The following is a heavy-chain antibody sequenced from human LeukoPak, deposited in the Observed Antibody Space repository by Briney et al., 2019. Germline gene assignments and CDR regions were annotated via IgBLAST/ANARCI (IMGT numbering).Heavy chain of an antibody. V-gene: IGHV3-33*06. CDR3: AKANSGRVDVFDI. CDR1: GFTFSSYG. J-gene: IGHJ3*02. CDR2: ICFVGRTK. D-gene: IGHD1-26*01. Sequence: GGSLRLSCASSGFTFSSYGMHWVRQAPGKGLVWVAVICFVGRTKNYAYSVKGRFTISSDNSKNTLYLQMNSLRAEDAAVYYCAKANSGRVDVFDIWGQGTMVTVSS.